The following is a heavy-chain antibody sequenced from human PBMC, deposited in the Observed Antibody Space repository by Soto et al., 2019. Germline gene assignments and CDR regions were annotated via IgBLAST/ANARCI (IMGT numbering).Heavy chain of an antibody. J-gene: IGHJ4*02. Sequence: EVQLVESGGGLVQPGGSLRLSCAASGFTFNSYWMSWVRQAPGKGLEWVANINQEGSEKYYVDSVKGRFTISRDNAKNSLDLQMNRLRGEDTDVYYCARKGGVVDYWGQGTLVTVSS. V-gene: IGHV3-7*05. CDR1: GFTFNSYW. CDR3: ARKGGVVDY. D-gene: IGHD2-8*02. CDR2: INQEGSEK.